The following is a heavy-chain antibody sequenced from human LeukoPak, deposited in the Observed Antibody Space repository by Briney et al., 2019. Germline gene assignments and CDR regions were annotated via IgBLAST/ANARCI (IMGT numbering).Heavy chain of an antibody. CDR2: ISTSSTYS. J-gene: IGHJ4*02. V-gene: IGHV3-11*06. CDR3: ARDKRRSLGIGFDY. Sequence: GGSLRLSCAASGFTFSDYYMSWIRQAPGKGLQWVSYISTSSTYSDYADSVKGRFTISRDNAKNSLYLQMNSLEAEDTAVYYCARDKRRSLGIGFDYWGQGTLVTVSS. D-gene: IGHD7-27*01. CDR1: GFTFSDYY.